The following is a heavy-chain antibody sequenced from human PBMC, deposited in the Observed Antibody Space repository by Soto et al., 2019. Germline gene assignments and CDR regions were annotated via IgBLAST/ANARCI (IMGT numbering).Heavy chain of an antibody. V-gene: IGHV3-30-3*01. J-gene: IGHJ4*02. D-gene: IGHD5-12*01. CDR2: ISYDGSNK. CDR1: GFTFSSYA. Sequence: GGSLRLSCAASGFTFSSYAMHWVRQAPGKGLEWVAVISYDGSNKYYADSVKGRFTTSRDNSKNTLYLQMNSLRAEDTAVYYCARGRWLPLPDCWGQGTLVTVSS. CDR3: ARGRWLPLPDC.